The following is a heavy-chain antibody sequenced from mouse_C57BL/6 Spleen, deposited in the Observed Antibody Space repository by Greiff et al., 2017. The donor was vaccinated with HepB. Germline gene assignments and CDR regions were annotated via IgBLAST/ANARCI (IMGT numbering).Heavy chain of an antibody. CDR1: GFSLTSYG. Sequence: VKLVESGPGLVAPSQSLSITCTVSGFSLTSYGVHWVRQPPGKGLEWLVVIWSDGSTTYNSALKSRLSISKDNSKSQVFLKMNSLQTDDTAMYYCARHDYGYGGAMDYWGQGTSVTVSS. V-gene: IGHV2-6-1*01. CDR3: ARHDYGYGGAMDY. CDR2: IWSDGST. D-gene: IGHD2-2*01. J-gene: IGHJ4*01.